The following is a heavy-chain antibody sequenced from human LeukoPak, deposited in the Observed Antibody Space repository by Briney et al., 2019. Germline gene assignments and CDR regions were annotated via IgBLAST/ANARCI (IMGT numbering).Heavy chain of an antibody. V-gene: IGHV3-23*01. CDR2: IFPSGGEM. D-gene: IGHD1-26*01. Sequence: GGSLRLSCEASGFTFSTFAMIWVRQPPGKGLEWVSSIFPSGGEMHYADSVRGRFTISRDNSKSTLSLQMNSLRAEDTAVYYCARLRGLYSDTNRYQTALDCWGQGTLVTVSS. CDR3: ARLRGLYSDTNRYQTALDC. CDR1: GFTFSTFA. J-gene: IGHJ4*02.